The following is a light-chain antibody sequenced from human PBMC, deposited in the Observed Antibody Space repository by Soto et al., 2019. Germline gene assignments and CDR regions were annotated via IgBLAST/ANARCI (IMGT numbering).Light chain of an antibody. Sequence: EIVMTQSPATLSVSPGERATLSCRASQSVSSNLAWYQQKPGQAPRLLIYGASTRATGIPARFSGSGSGTEFTLTNSSLQSEDFAVYYCQQYNNWPRKFGQGTKVEIK. CDR3: QQYNNWPRK. CDR1: QSVSSN. J-gene: IGKJ1*01. CDR2: GAS. V-gene: IGKV3-15*01.